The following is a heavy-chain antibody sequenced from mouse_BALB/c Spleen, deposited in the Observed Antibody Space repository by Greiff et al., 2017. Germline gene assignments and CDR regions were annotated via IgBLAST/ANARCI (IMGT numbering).Heavy chain of an antibody. J-gene: IGHJ3*01. Sequence: EVKLMESGGGLVQPGGSLKLSCAASGFTFSSYTMSWVRQTPEKRLEWVAYISNGGGSTYYPDTVKGRFTISRDNAKNTLYLQMSSLKSEDTAMYYCARRDGNYWFAYWGQGTLVTVAA. CDR2: ISNGGGST. V-gene: IGHV5-12-2*01. CDR3: ARRDGNYWFAY. CDR1: GFTFSSYT. D-gene: IGHD2-1*01.